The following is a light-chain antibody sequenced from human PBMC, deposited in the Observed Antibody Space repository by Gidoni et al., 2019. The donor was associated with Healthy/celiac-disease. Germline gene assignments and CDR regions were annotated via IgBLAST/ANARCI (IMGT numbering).Light chain of an antibody. CDR3: QQYNNWPRT. Sequence: EIVMTQSPATLSVSPGERATLSCRASQGVSSNLAWYQQKPGQAPRLLIYGASTRATGIPARFSGSGSGTEFTLTISSLQSEDFAVYYCQQYNNWPRTFXQXTKVXIK. J-gene: IGKJ1*01. CDR1: QGVSSN. CDR2: GAS. V-gene: IGKV3-15*01.